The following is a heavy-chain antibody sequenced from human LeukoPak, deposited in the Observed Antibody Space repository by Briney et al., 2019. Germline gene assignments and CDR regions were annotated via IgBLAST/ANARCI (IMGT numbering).Heavy chain of an antibody. CDR2: TIPIFGSA. D-gene: IGHD6-13*01. CDR3: ARRGPAAAFDY. V-gene: IGHV1-69*13. CDR1: GGTLSSYA. Sequence: GASVKVSCKVLGGTLSSYAFSWVRQAPGQGLEWLGGTIPIFGSATYAQKFQDRITVTVDESTKTAYMDLSSLSSEDTAVYYCARRGPAAAFDYWGQGTLVTVSS. J-gene: IGHJ4*02.